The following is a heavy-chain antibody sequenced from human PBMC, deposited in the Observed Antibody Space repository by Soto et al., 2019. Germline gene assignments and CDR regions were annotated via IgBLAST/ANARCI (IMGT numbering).Heavy chain of an antibody. CDR1: GISFSKTW. J-gene: IGHJ4*02. V-gene: IGHV3-15*05. CDR2: IKSKNDGGTI. CDR3: TTVPPH. Sequence: GGSLRLSCTASGISFSKTWMSWVRQAPGKGLEWIGRIKSKNDGGTIDYAAPVNGRFTISRDDSKNTLYLQVDSLTIEDTAVYYCTTVPPHGGQGTQVPVSS.